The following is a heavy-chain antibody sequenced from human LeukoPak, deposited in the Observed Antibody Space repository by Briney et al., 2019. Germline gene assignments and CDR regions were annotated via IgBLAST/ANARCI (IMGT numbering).Heavy chain of an antibody. CDR1: GGTFSSYA. CDR3: ARVPYYDFWSDYPRAFDI. J-gene: IGHJ3*02. V-gene: IGHV1-69*13. D-gene: IGHD3-3*01. CDR2: IIPIFGTA. Sequence: SVKVSCKASGGTFSSYAISWVRQAPGQGLEWMGGIIPIFGTANYAQKFQGRVTITADESTSTAYMELSSLRSEDTAVYYCARVPYYDFWSDYPRAFDIWGQGTMVTVSS.